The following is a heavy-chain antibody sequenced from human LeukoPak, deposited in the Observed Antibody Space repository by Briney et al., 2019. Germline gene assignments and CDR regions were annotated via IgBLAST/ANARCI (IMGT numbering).Heavy chain of an antibody. V-gene: IGHV4-30-2*01. Sequence: SETLSLTCTVSGGSISSGGYYWSWIRQPPGKGLEWIGYIYHSGSTYYNPSLKSRVTISVDRSKNQFSLKLSSVTAADTAVYYCAREDGGNSADAFDIWGQGTMVTVSS. CDR2: IYHSGST. J-gene: IGHJ3*02. CDR3: AREDGGNSADAFDI. D-gene: IGHD4-23*01. CDR1: GGSISSGGYY.